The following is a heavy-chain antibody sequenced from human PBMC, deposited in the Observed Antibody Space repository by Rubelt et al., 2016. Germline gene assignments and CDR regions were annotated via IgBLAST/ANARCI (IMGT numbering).Heavy chain of an antibody. Sequence: VQLVESGGGLVQPGGSLRLSCAASGFTFSSYWMHWVRQAPGKGLEWVAVISYDRSNEYYADSVKGRFTISRDNSMNKVYLQMNSLRTEDTAVFYCARDGGSTGVNNWLDSWGQGTLVIVSS. CDR1: GFTFSSYW. V-gene: IGHV3-30*03. CDR2: ISYDRSNE. D-gene: IGHD2-2*01. CDR3: ARDGGSTGVNNWLDS. J-gene: IGHJ5*01.